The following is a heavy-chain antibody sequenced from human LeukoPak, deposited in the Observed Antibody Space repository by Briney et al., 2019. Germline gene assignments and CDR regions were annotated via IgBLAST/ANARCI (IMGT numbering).Heavy chain of an antibody. CDR3: ARSIAARQGVDY. D-gene: IGHD6-6*01. CDR1: GYTFTSYD. CDR2: MNPNSGNT. V-gene: IGHV1-8*03. J-gene: IGHJ4*02. Sequence: ASVKVSCKASGYTFTSYDINWVRQATGQGVEWMGRMNPNSGNTGYAQKFQGRVTITRNTSISTAYMELSSLRSEDTAVYYCARSIAARQGVDYWGQGTLVTVSS.